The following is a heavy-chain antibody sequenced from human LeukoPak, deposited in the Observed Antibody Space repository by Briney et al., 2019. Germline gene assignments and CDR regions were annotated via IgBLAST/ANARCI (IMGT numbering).Heavy chain of an antibody. D-gene: IGHD4-17*01. CDR2: ISWNSGSK. J-gene: IGHJ6*02. CDR3: AKGHYGDSASYYYYGMDV. V-gene: IGHV3-9*01. CDR1: GLTFDDYA. Sequence: GGSLRLSCAASGLTFDDYAMHWVRQAPGKGLEWVSGISWNSGSKAYADSVKGRFTISRDNAKNSLYLQMDSLRGEDTALYYCAKGHYGDSASYYYYGMDVWAKGPRSPSP.